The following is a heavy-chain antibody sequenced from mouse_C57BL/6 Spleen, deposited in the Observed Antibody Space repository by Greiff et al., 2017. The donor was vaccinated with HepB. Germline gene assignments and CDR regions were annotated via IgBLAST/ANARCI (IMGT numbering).Heavy chain of an antibody. CDR2: IDPSDSYT. Sequence: QVQLQQPGAELVKPGASVKLSCKASGYTFTSYWMQWVKQRPGQGLEWIGEIDPSDSYTNYNQKFKGKATLTVDTSSSTAYMQLSSLTSEGPAVYYCSKIYCYGSSDVEGAMGDWGQGTSVTVSS. J-gene: IGHJ4*01. CDR3: SKIYCYGSSDVEGAMGD. V-gene: IGHV1-50*01. CDR1: GYTFTSYW. D-gene: IGHD1-1*01.